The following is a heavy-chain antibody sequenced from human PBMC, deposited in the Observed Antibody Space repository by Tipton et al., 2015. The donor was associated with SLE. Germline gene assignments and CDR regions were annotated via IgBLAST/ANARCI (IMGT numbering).Heavy chain of an antibody. CDR3: AKGGSSSWYVLDS. CDR2: ISWNSNSI. D-gene: IGHD6-13*01. V-gene: IGHV3-9*01. J-gene: IGHJ5*01. Sequence: SLRLSCAASGFIFDNYAMHWVRQAPGKGLEWVAGISWNSNSISYADSLKGRFTISRDNAKNTLYLQMNNLGLEDTALYYCAKGGSSSWYVLDSWGQGTLVTVSS. CDR1: GFIFDNYA.